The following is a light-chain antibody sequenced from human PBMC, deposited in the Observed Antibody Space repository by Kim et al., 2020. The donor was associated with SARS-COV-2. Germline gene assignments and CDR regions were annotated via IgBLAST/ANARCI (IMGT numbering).Light chain of an antibody. CDR2: GKN. CDR1: SLRSYY. V-gene: IGLV3-19*01. J-gene: IGLJ2*01. Sequence: LGQTVRMTCQGDSLRSYYASWYQQKPGQAPVLVIYGKNNRPSGIPDRFSGSSSGNTASLTITGAQAEDEADYYCNSRDSSGNHRGVFGGGTQLTVL. CDR3: NSRDSSGNHRGV.